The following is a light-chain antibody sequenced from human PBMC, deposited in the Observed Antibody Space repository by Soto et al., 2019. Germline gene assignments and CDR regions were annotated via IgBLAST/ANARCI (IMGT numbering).Light chain of an antibody. CDR2: DAS. Sequence: AIRMTQSPSSFSASTGDRVTITCRASQGISSYLAWYQQKPGKAPKLLIYDASSLESGVPSRFSGSGSGTEFTLTISSLQPDDFATYYCQQYNSYLWTFGQGTKVDIK. V-gene: IGKV1-8*01. CDR3: QQYNSYLWT. CDR1: QGISSY. J-gene: IGKJ1*01.